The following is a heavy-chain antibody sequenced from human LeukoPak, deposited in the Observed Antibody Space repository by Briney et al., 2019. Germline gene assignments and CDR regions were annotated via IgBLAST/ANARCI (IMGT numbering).Heavy chain of an antibody. CDR3: ARDRGILTGYYSLGWFDP. V-gene: IGHV1-69*01. J-gene: IGHJ5*02. Sequence: SEKVSCKASGGTFSSYAISSVRQAPGQGLEWMGGIIPIFGTANYAQKFQGRVTITADESTSTAYMELSSLRSEDTAVYYCARDRGILTGYYSLGWFDPWGQGTLVTVSS. D-gene: IGHD3-9*01. CDR2: IIPIFGTA. CDR1: GGTFSSYA.